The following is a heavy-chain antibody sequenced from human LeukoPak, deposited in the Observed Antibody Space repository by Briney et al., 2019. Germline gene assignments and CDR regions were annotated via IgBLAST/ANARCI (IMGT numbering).Heavy chain of an antibody. D-gene: IGHD1-26*01. CDR2: FDPEDGET. V-gene: IGHV1-24*01. J-gene: IGHJ6*02. CDR1: GYTLTELS. Sequence: ASVKVSCTVSGYTLTELSMHWVRQAPGKGLEWMGGFDPEDGETIYAQKFQGRVTMTEDTSTDTAYMELSSLRSEDTAVYYCATDNVPMGATTPYYYYGMDVWGQGTTVTVSS. CDR3: ATDNVPMGATTPYYYYGMDV.